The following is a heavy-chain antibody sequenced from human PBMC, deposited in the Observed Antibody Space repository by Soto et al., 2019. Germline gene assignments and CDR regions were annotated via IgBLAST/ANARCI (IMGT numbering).Heavy chain of an antibody. V-gene: IGHV5-51*01. CDR2: IYPGDSDT. CDR3: AKDSGVYCGGDCFLHYWYFDL. Sequence: PGESLKISCQGSGYSFASYWIGWVRQMPGKDLEWMGIIYPGDSDTRYSPSFQGQVTISADKSLRTAYLQWTSLKASDTAVYYCAKDSGVYCGGDCFLHYWYFDLWGRGTLVTVSS. CDR1: GYSFASYW. D-gene: IGHD2-21*02. J-gene: IGHJ2*01.